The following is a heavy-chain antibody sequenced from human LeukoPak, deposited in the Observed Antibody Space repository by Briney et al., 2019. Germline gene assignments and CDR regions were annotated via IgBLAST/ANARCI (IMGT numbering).Heavy chain of an antibody. CDR3: ARRPTLIVVVTRGLYYFDY. CDR1: GGSFSGYY. V-gene: IGHV4-34*01. D-gene: IGHD2-21*02. Sequence: SETLSLTCAVYGGSFSGYYWSWIRQPPGKGLEWIGEINHSGSTNYNPPLKSRVTISVDTSKNQFSPKLSSVTAADTAVYYCARRPTLIVVVTRGLYYFDYWGQGTLVTVSS. CDR2: INHSGST. J-gene: IGHJ4*02.